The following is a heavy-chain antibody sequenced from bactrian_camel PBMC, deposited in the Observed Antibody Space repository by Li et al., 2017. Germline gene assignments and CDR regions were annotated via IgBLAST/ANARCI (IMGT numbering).Heavy chain of an antibody. V-gene: IGHV3S57*01. J-gene: IGHJ4*01. CDR1: PRAYSTWC. CDR3: AADYRRGWSCSVGRQDFNN. D-gene: IGHD1*01. CDR2: IDTEGST. Sequence: VQLVESGGGSVQAGGSLRLSCEWSPRAYSTWCMYWFRQVLGKEREGVAGIDTEGSTNYADSVKGRFIISKDRAQATLYLQMNNLTSEDTAMYYCAADYRRGWSCSVGRQDFNNWGQGTQVTVS.